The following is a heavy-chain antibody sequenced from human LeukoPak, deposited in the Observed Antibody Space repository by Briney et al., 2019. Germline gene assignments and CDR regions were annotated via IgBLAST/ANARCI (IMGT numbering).Heavy chain of an antibody. V-gene: IGHV1-69*05. Sequence: ASVKVSCKASGGTFSSYAISWVRQAPGQGLEWMGGIIPIFGTANYAQKFQGRVTITTDESTSTAHMELSSLRSEDTAVYYCARSSLDYYDSTGSKSFDYWGQGTLVTVSS. J-gene: IGHJ4*02. CDR3: ARSSLDYYDSTGSKSFDY. CDR1: GGTFSSYA. CDR2: IIPIFGTA. D-gene: IGHD3-22*01.